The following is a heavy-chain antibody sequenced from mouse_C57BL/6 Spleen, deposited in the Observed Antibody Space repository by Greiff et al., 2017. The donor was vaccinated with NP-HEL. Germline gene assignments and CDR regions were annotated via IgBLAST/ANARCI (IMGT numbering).Heavy chain of an antibody. D-gene: IGHD2-2*01. CDR3: ARAWLPSYYYAMDY. CDR2: ISYDGSN. Sequence: EVKLMESGPGLVKPSQSLSLTCSVTGYSITSGYYWNWIRQFPGNKLEWMGYISYDGSNNYNPSLKNRISITRDTSKNQFFLKLNSVTTEDTATYYCARAWLPSYYYAMDYWGQGTSVTVSS. CDR1: GYSITSGYY. J-gene: IGHJ4*01. V-gene: IGHV3-6*01.